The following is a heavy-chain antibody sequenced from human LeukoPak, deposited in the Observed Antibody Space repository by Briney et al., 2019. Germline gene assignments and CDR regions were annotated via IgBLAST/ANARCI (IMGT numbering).Heavy chain of an antibody. CDR1: GYSISSGYY. Sequence: SETLSLTCTVSGYSISSGYYWGWIRQPPGKGLEWIGSIYHSGSTYYNPSLKSRVTISVDTSKNQFSLKLTSVTAADTAVYYCARDSGTTGEVKFDPWGQGTLVTVSS. J-gene: IGHJ5*02. CDR3: ARDSGTTGEVKFDP. V-gene: IGHV4-38-2*02. CDR2: IYHSGST. D-gene: IGHD3-10*01.